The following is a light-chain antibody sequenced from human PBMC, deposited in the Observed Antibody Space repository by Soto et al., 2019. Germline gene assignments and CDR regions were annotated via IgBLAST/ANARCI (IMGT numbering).Light chain of an antibody. CDR3: APWDHRLSGNYV. J-gene: IGLJ1*01. V-gene: IGLV1-47*01. Sequence: QSVLTQPPSASGTPGQRVTISCSGSSSNIGSNYVYWYQQLPGTAPKLLIYRNNQRPSGVPDRFSGSKSGTSASLAISGLRSEDEADYYCAPWDHRLSGNYVFGTGTKVTVL. CDR2: RNN. CDR1: SSNIGSNY.